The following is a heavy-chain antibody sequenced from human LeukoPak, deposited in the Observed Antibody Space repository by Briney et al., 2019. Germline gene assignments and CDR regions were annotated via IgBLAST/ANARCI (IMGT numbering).Heavy chain of an antibody. CDR1: GFTFSSHA. Sequence: PGGSLRLSCAASGFTFSSHAMSWVRQALGKGLKWVSGINDSGDYTYYTDSVKGRFTISRDNSKNTLYLQMNSLRAEDTAVYYCAKGYYGSGIDAFDIWGQGTMVTVSS. D-gene: IGHD3-10*01. V-gene: IGHV3-23*01. J-gene: IGHJ3*02. CDR2: INDSGDYT. CDR3: AKGYYGSGIDAFDI.